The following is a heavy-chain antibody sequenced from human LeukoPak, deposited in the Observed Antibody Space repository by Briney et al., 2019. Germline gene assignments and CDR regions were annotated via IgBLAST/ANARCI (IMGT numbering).Heavy chain of an antibody. CDR2: IDWDDDK. CDR3: ARVRGVTDPFDP. Sequence: SGPALVKPTQTLTLTCTFSGFSLSTSGMCVSWIRQPPGKALEWLALIDWDDDKYYSTSLKTRLTISKDTSKNQVVLTMTNIDPVDTATYYCARVRGVTDPFDPWGQGTLVTVSS. V-gene: IGHV2-70*01. CDR1: GFSLSTSGMC. D-gene: IGHD3-10*01. J-gene: IGHJ5*02.